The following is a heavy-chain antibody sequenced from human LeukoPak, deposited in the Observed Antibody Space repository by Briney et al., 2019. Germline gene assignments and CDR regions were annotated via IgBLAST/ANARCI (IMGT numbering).Heavy chain of an antibody. D-gene: IGHD3-10*01. CDR1: AFTFSMYW. V-gene: IGHV3-7*05. CDR3: VRDGIRDIPGVITIRYDY. J-gene: IGHJ4*02. CDR2: IKEDGSDK. Sequence: GGSLRLSCSASAFTFSMYWMTWVRQAPGKGLEWVSTIKEDGSDKYYVDSVRGRFTISRDNAENSLYLQMNSLTAEDTALYYCVRDGIRDIPGVITIRYDYWGQGTLVTASS.